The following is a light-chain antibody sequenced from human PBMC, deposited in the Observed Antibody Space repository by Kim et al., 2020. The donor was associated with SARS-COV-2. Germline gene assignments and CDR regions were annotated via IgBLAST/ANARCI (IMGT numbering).Light chain of an antibody. CDR2: QDS. V-gene: IGLV3-1*01. Sequence: SYELTQPPSQSVSPGQTATITCSGDTLGHKYASWYQQKPGQSPLLVIYQDSRRPSGIPERFSGSNSGNTATLTISGTQAMDEAAYYCQAWDSSVVFGGGTQLTVL. CDR3: QAWDSSVV. CDR1: TLGHKY. J-gene: IGLJ3*02.